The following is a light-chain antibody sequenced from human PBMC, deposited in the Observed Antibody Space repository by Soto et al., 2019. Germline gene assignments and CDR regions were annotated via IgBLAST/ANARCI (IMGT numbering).Light chain of an antibody. CDR2: EVS. CDR3: SSYAGSTPYV. CDR1: SSDVGGYNY. Sequence: QSALTQPPSASGSPVRSVTISCTGTSSDVGGYNYVSWYQQHPGKAPKLMIYEVSKRPSGVPDRFSGSKSGNTASLTVSGLQAEDEADYYCSSYAGSTPYVFGTGTKVTVL. V-gene: IGLV2-8*01. J-gene: IGLJ1*01.